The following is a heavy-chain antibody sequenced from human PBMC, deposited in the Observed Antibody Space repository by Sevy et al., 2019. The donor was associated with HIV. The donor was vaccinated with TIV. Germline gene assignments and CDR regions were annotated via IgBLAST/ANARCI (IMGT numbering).Heavy chain of an antibody. CDR2: ISGSGSTT. J-gene: IGHJ4*02. CDR3: AKDTRGYYRPIDY. D-gene: IGHD3-22*01. V-gene: IGHV3-23*01. Sequence: GGSLRLSCAASGFTFGNYAMNWVRQTPGKGLEWVSYISGSGSTTYYAEYLKGRFSVSRDNSQNTLYLQMSSLRAEDTAIYYCAKDTRGYYRPIDYWGQETLVTVSS. CDR1: GFTFGNYA.